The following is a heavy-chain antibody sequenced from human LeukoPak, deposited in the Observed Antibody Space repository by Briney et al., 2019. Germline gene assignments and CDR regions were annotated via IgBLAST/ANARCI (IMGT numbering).Heavy chain of an antibody. V-gene: IGHV1-69*05. J-gene: IGHJ4*02. Sequence: GASVKVSCKASGGTFSSYAISWVRQAPGQGLEWMGGIIPIFGTANYAQKFQGRVIMTRDMSTSTVYMELSSLRSEDTAVYYCAKDGGDCSSISCLYFFDSWGQGTLVTVSS. CDR1: GGTFSSYA. D-gene: IGHD2-2*01. CDR2: IIPIFGTA. CDR3: AKDGGDCSSISCLYFFDS.